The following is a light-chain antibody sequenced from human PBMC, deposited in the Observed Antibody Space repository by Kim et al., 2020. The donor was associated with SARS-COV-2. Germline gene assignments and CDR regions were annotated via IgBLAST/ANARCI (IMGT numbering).Light chain of an antibody. CDR3: QQYGCFSGT. Sequence: DIQMTQSPSTLSASVGDRVTITCRASQNIHGSLAWYQQKPGKAPKVLIYKASSLKSGVPSRFSGSGSGTEFTLTISSLQPDDFATYHCQQYGCFSGTFGQENEVE. CDR2: KAS. J-gene: IGKJ2*01. CDR1: QNIHGS. V-gene: IGKV1-5*03.